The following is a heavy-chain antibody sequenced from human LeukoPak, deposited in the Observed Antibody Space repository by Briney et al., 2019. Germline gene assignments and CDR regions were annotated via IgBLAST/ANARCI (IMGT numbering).Heavy chain of an antibody. CDR3: ARVTVGATADYFDY. Sequence: PGGSLRLSCAASGFAFSSYSMNWVRQAPGKGLEWLSYISSTSSTIYYADSVKGRFTISRDNAKNSLCLLMNSLRAEDTAAYYCARVTVGATADYFDYWGQGTLVTVSS. D-gene: IGHD1-26*01. CDR1: GFAFSSYS. V-gene: IGHV3-48*01. J-gene: IGHJ4*02. CDR2: ISSTSSTI.